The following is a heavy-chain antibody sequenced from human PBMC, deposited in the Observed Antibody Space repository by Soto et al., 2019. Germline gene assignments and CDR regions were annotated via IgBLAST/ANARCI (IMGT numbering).Heavy chain of an antibody. CDR1: GFTFNYYP. D-gene: IGHD6-19*01. CDR3: ARLPGALVAVLYISPLDGREAMSDVDV. J-gene: IGHJ6*02. V-gene: IGHV3-30-3*01. CDR2: ISFDGSNK. Sequence: QMQLVESGGGVVQPGESLRLSCAASGFTFNYYPMHWVRQTPGKGLEWVEVISFDGSNKFYADSVKGGFTVSRDNSKNMLYLQLNSPTPEYAAVYYCARLPGALVAVLYISPLDGREAMSDVDVWGQGTTVSVSS.